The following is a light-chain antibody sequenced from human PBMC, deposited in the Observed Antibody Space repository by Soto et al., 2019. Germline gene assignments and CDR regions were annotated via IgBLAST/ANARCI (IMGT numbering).Light chain of an antibody. J-gene: IGLJ3*02. CDR1: SGDVGGYNF. Sequence: QSALTQPRSVYGSPGQSVTISCTGTSGDVGGYNFVSWYQQHPGKAPTLMIFDVSQRPSGVPDRFSGSKSGNTASLTISGLQADDEAGYYCYSYGGSYTWVFGGGTKLTVL. CDR3: YSYGGSYTWV. CDR2: DVS. V-gene: IGLV2-11*01.